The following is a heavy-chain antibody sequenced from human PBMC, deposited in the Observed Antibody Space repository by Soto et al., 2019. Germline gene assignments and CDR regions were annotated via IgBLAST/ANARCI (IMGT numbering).Heavy chain of an antibody. D-gene: IGHD1-26*01. CDR1: GYTFTGYY. J-gene: IGHJ4*02. Sequence: ASVKVSCKASGYTFTGYYMHWVRQAPGQGLEWMGWINPNSGGTNYAQKFQGWVTMTRDTSISTAYMELSRLRSDDTAVYYCARDKWGGYPGHFDYWGQGTLVTSPQ. V-gene: IGHV1-2*04. CDR3: ARDKWGGYPGHFDY. CDR2: INPNSGGT.